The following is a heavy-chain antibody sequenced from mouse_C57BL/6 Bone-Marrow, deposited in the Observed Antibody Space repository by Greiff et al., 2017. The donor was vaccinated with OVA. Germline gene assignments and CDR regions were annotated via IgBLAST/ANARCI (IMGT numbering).Heavy chain of an antibody. V-gene: IGHV1-69*01. CDR3: ARWYSKGYAMDY. J-gene: IGHJ4*01. Sequence: QVQLQQPGAELVKPGASVKLSCKASGYTFTSYWMHWVKQRPGQGLEWIGEIDPSDSYTNYNQKFKGKSTLTVDKSSSTAYMQLSSLTSEDSAVYYCARWYSKGYAMDYWGQGTSVTVSS. CDR2: IDPSDSYT. CDR1: GYTFTSYW. D-gene: IGHD2-5*01.